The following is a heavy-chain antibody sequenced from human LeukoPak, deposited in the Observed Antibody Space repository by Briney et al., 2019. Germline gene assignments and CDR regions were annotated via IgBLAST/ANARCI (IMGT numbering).Heavy chain of an antibody. D-gene: IGHD1-26*01. J-gene: IGHJ5*02. CDR3: ARDNSVGDYAWWFDP. CDR1: GYTFTNYY. CDR2: ITPSGGST. Sequence: GASVKVSCKASGYTFTNYYMHWVRQAPGQGLEWLGLITPSGGSTWYAQKLQGRVTMTRDMSTSTDYMELSSLRSEDTAVYYCARDNSVGDYAWWFDPWGQGTLVTVSS. V-gene: IGHV1-46*01.